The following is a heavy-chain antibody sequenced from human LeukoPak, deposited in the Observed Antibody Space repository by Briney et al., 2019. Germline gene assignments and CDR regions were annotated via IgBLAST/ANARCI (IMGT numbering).Heavy chain of an antibody. J-gene: IGHJ4*02. CDR3: ARVGSTWLYFDY. Sequence: SGGSLRLSCAASGFTFSSYSMNWVRQAPGKGLEWVSFMSGSSNYIYYADSVKGRFTISRDNAKNSLYLQMNRLRAEDTAVYYCARVGSTWLYFDYWGQGTLVTVSS. CDR2: MSGSSNYI. CDR1: GFTFSSYS. D-gene: IGHD6-13*01. V-gene: IGHV3-21*01.